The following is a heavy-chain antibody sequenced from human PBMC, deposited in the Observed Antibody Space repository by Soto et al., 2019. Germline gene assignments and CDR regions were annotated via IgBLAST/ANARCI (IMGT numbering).Heavy chain of an antibody. D-gene: IGHD6-13*01. CDR2: ISYDGSNK. V-gene: IGHV3-30*18. CDR3: AKSSSSWYLDAFDI. J-gene: IGHJ3*02. CDR1: GFTFSSYG. Sequence: QVQLVESGGGVVQPGRSLRLSCAASGFTFSSYGMHWVRQAPGKGLEWVAVISYDGSNKYYADSVKGRFTISRDNSKNTLYLQMNSLRVEDTAVYYCAKSSSSWYLDAFDIWGQGTMVTVSS.